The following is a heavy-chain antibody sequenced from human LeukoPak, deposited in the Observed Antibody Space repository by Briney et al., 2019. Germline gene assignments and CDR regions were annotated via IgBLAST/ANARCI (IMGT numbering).Heavy chain of an antibody. CDR2: INSDGRMT. D-gene: IGHD2-21*02. V-gene: IGHV3-74*01. CDR3: ARVGSTDRPHAFDI. J-gene: IGHJ3*02. Sequence: GGSLRLSCAASGFTFSSYWMDWVRQAPGKGLVWVSGINSDGRMTRYAESVKGRFTISRDNAKNTLYLQMNSLRAEDTSVYYCARVGSTDRPHAFDIWGQGTMVTVSS. CDR1: GFTFSSYW.